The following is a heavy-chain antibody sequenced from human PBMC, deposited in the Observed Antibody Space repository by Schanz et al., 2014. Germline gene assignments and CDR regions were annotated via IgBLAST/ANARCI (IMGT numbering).Heavy chain of an antibody. V-gene: IGHV1-69*02. CDR1: GDAFSKYN. J-gene: IGHJ6*02. Sequence: QVQLVQSGPEVKKPGSSVKVSCQAFGDAFSKYNIMWVRQVPGQGLEWLGRIIPVLAIADYAQKFQGRVTITEDKSTSAASMELSSLRSEDTAVYYCARGPSQGYSYGHNIGAYYYGMDVWGQGTTVTVSS. CDR3: ARGPSQGYSYGHNIGAYYYGMDV. CDR2: IIPVLAIA. D-gene: IGHD5-18*01.